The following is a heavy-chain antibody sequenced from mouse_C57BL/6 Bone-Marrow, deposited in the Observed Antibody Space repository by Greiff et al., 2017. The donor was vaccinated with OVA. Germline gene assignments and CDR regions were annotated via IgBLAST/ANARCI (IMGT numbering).Heavy chain of an antibody. J-gene: IGHJ3*01. CDR3: ARGRWLLLFAY. CDR2: IYPRSGNT. V-gene: IGHV1-81*01. CDR1: GYTFTSYW. Sequence: VQLQQPGAELVKPGASVKLSCKASGYTFTSYWMHWVKQRPGRGLEWIGEIYPRSGNTYYNEKFKGKATLTADKSSSTAYMELRSLTSEDSAVYFCARGRWLLLFAYWGQGTLVTVSA. D-gene: IGHD2-3*01.